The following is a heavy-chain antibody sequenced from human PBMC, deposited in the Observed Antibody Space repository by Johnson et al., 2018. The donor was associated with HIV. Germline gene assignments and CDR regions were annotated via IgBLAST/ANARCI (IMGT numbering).Heavy chain of an antibody. CDR2: IYSGGST. D-gene: IGHD6-19*01. V-gene: IGHV3-66*01. CDR3: ARGTGGWPLFDI. CDR1: GFSVSSNY. J-gene: IGHJ3*02. Sequence: VQLVESGGGLVQPGGSLRLSCGASGFSVSSNYMSWVRQAPGKGLEWVSVIYSGGSTYYADSVKGRFTISRDNSKNTLYLQMNSLRAEDMAVYYCARGTGGWPLFDIWGQGTMVTVSS.